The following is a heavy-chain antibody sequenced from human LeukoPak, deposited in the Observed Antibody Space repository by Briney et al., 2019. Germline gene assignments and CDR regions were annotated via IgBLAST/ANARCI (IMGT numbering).Heavy chain of an antibody. J-gene: IGHJ3*02. Sequence: GESLKISCKGSRYSFTSYWIGWVRQMRGKGMEWMGIIYPGDSDTRDSPSFQGQVTISADKSISTAYLQWSSLKASDTAMYYCARAELRYFDWLPTTHAFDIWGQGTMVTVSS. V-gene: IGHV5-51*01. CDR1: RYSFTSYW. D-gene: IGHD3-9*01. CDR3: ARAELRYFDWLPTTHAFDI. CDR2: IYPGDSDT.